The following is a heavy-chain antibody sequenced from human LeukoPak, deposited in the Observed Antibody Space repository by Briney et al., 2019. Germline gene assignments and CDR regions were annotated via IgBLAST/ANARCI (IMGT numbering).Heavy chain of an antibody. V-gene: IGHV4-59*08. CDR2: IYYSGST. CDR3: ARAQGRGYYYDSSGYSAFDI. CDR1: GGSISSYY. J-gene: IGHJ3*02. D-gene: IGHD3-22*01. Sequence: SETLSLTCTVSGGSISSYYWSWIRQSPGKGLEWIGYIYYSGSTNYNPSLKSRVTISVDTSKNQFSLKLSSVTAADTAVYYCARAQGRGYYYDSSGYSAFDIWGQGTMVTVSS.